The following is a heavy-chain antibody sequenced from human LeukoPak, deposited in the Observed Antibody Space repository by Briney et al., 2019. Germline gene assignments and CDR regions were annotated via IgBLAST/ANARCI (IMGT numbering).Heavy chain of an antibody. CDR1: GFTFSSYG. V-gene: IGHV3-30*18. Sequence: PGGSLRLSCAASGFTFSSYGMHWVRQAPGKGLEWVAVISYDGSNKYYADSVKGRFTISRDNPKNTLYLQMNSLRAEDTAVYYCAKIRARRILRIGEFDYWGQGTLVTVSS. D-gene: IGHD3-3*01. J-gene: IGHJ4*02. CDR3: AKIRARRILRIGEFDY. CDR2: ISYDGSNK.